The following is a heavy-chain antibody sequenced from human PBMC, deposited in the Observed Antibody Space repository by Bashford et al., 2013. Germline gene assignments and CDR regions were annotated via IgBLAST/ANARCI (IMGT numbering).Heavy chain of an antibody. J-gene: IGHJ6*01. CDR3: ARGCGRRGYYYYVRYGR. D-gene: IGHD1-26*01. V-gene: IGHV4-34*01. CDR2: INHSGST. Sequence: SETLSLTCTVSGGSVSSFYWSWVRQPPGKGLEWIGEINHSGSTNYNPSLKSRVTISVDTSKNQFSLKLSSVTAADTAVYYCARGCGRRGYYYYVRYGRRGARDPGPPSP. CDR1: GGSVSSFY.